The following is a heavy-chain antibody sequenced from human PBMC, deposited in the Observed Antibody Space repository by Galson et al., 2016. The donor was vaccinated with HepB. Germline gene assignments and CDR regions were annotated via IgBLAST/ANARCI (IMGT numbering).Heavy chain of an antibody. Sequence: SLRLSCAASGFSVSSSYMSWVRQAPGKGLEWVSVIYLGGTTYLADSVKGRFTISRDNSNNMVHLQMNSLRVEDTAVYFCARDEWQLGPWYYSMDVWGQGTTVTVSS. V-gene: IGHV3-66*01. CDR1: GFSVSSSY. J-gene: IGHJ6*02. D-gene: IGHD4-23*01. CDR3: ARDEWQLGPWYYSMDV. CDR2: IYLGGTT.